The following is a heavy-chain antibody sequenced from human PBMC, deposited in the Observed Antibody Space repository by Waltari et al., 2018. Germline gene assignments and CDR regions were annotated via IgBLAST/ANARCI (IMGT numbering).Heavy chain of an antibody. CDR3: ARDQGGGSAYY. CDR2: INTDGGIT. J-gene: IGHJ4*02. CDR1: GFTFSSYW. V-gene: IGHV3-74*01. Sequence: EVQLVESGGGLVQPGGSLRLSCAASGFTFSSYWMHWVRQAPGKGLVCVSRINTDGGITSYADSVKGRFTISRDNAKNTLYLQMNSLRAEDTAVYYCARDQGGGSAYYWGQGTLVTVSS. D-gene: IGHD3-10*01.